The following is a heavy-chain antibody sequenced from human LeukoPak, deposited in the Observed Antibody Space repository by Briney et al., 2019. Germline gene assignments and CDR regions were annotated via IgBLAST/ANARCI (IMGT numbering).Heavy chain of an antibody. J-gene: IGHJ5*02. CDR2: ISWNSGSI. D-gene: IGHD6-19*01. V-gene: IGHV3-9*01. CDR1: GFTFDDYA. Sequence: PGGSLRLSCAASGFTFDDYAMHWVRQAPGKGLEWVSGISWNSGSIGYADSVKGRFTISRDDAKNSLYLQMNSLRPEDTAVYHCARIGSSGSAYDLWGHGTLVTVSS. CDR3: ARIGSSGSAYDL.